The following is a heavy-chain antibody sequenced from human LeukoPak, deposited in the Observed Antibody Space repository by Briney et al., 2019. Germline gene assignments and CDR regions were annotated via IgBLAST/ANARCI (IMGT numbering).Heavy chain of an antibody. V-gene: IGHV1-8*03. CDR2: MNPNSGYT. Sequence: ASVKVSCKASGYTFTGYYMHWVRQAPGQGLEWMGWMNPNSGYTVYAQKFQGRVTITRDTSITTAYMELSSLRSEDTAVYYCAREDASAFDYWGQGTLVTVSS. D-gene: IGHD3-10*01. J-gene: IGHJ4*02. CDR1: GYTFTGYY. CDR3: AREDASAFDY.